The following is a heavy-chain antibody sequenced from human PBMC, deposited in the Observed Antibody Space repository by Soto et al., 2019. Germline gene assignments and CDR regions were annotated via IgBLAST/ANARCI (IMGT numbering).Heavy chain of an antibody. CDR1: EHTLTELS. J-gene: IGHJ4*02. Sequence: QVQLEQSGAEVKKPGASVKVSCKVSEHTLTELSMHWVRLAPGKGLEWMGGFDPEDGETISAQKFQGRVTMTEDTSTDSTYLELSSLRSEDTAVYYCAAGGTRWLHSPFDYWGQGTLVTIFS. V-gene: IGHV1-24*01. D-gene: IGHD1-1*01. CDR2: FDPEDGET. CDR3: AAGGTRWLHSPFDY.